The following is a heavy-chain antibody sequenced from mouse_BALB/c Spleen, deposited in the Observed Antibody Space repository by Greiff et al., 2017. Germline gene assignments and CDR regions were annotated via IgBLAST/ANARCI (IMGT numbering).Heavy chain of an antibody. J-gene: IGHJ4*01. D-gene: IGHD2-1*01. CDR1: GYTFTSYW. Sequence: QVQLQQPGAELVKPGASVKLSCKASGYTFTSYWMHWVKQRPGQGLEWIGEINPSNGRTNYNEKFKSKATLTEDKSSSTAYMQLSSLTSEDSAVYYCATPLLLYAMDYWGQGTSVTVSS. CDR2: INPSNGRT. CDR3: ATPLLLYAMDY. V-gene: IGHV1S81*02.